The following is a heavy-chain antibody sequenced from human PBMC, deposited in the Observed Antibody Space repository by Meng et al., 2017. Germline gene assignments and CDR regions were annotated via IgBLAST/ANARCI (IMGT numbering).Heavy chain of an antibody. J-gene: IGHJ5*02. CDR1: GGSFSGYY. CDR2: INHSGST. V-gene: IGHV4-34*01. D-gene: IGHD6-19*01. CDR3: ARGRRIAVYKVFDP. Sequence: QVRLQQWGAGLLNPSETLSLTLAVYGGSFSGYYWSWIRQPPGKGLEWIGEINHSGSTNYNPSLKSRVTISVDTSKNQFSLKLSSVTAADTAVYYCARGRRIAVYKVFDPWGQGTLVTVSS.